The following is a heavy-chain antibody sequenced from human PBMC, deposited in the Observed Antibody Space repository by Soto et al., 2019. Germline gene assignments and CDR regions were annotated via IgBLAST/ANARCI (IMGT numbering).Heavy chain of an antibody. CDR2: IDWDDDK. Sequence: SGPTLVNPPQTLTLTCTFSGFSLSTNGMGVSWIRQPPGKALEWLARIDWDDDKFYSTSLKTRLTISKDTSSNQVVLTMTNMDPVDTATYYCARSPPGERAFDIWGQGTMVTVSS. J-gene: IGHJ3*02. CDR3: ARSPPGERAFDI. CDR1: GFSLSTNGMG. D-gene: IGHD1-1*01. V-gene: IGHV2-70*04.